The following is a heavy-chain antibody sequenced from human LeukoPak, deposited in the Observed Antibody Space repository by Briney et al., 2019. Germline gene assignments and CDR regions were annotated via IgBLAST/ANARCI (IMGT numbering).Heavy chain of an antibody. CDR3: AKHHYDFWSGYFGEY. V-gene: IGHV3-23*01. J-gene: IGHJ4*02. D-gene: IGHD3-3*01. CDR1: GFTFSSYA. CDR2: ISGSGGNT. Sequence: PGGSLRLSCAASGFTFSSYAMSWVRQAPGKGLEWVSSISGSGGNTISADSVKGRVTIFRDNSKNTLSLQMNSLRAEDTAVYYCAKHHYDFWSGYFGEYWGQGTLVTVSS.